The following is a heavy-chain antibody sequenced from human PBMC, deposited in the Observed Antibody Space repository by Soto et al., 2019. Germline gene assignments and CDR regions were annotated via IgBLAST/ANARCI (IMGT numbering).Heavy chain of an antibody. CDR3: ARDILETAHIYHYYGMDV. CDR2: ISSSSSYI. Sequence: PGGSLRLSCAASGFTFSSYSMNRVRQAPGKGLEWVSSISSSSSYIYYADSVKGRFTISRDNAKNSLYLQMNSLRAEDTAVYYCARDILETAHIYHYYGMDVWGQGTTVTVSS. CDR1: GFTFSSYS. D-gene: IGHD2-15*01. V-gene: IGHV3-21*01. J-gene: IGHJ6*02.